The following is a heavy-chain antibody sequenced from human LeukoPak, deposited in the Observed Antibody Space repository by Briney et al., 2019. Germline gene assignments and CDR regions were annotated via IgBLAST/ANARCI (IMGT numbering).Heavy chain of an antibody. CDR2: IIPIFGTA. Sequence: SVKVSCKASGGTFSSYTISWVRQAPGQGLEWMGGIIPIFGTANYAQKFQGRVTITTDESTSTAYMELSSLRSEDTAVYYCASKRIQSPYYFDYWGQGTLVTVSS. CDR3: ASKRIQSPYYFDY. V-gene: IGHV1-69*05. CDR1: GGTFSSYT. J-gene: IGHJ4*02. D-gene: IGHD4-11*01.